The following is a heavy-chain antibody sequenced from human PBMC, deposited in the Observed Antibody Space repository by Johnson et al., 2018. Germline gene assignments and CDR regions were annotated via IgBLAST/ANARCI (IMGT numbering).Heavy chain of an antibody. D-gene: IGHD6-13*01. CDR3: VKGASAAGTRGAFDI. CDR1: GFSFRTYA. CDR2: ISAGGAST. V-gene: IGHV3-23*04. J-gene: IGHJ3*02. Sequence: EVRLVESGGGLVQPGGSLTLSCVASGFSFRTYAMNWVRQASGKGLEWVTHISAGGASTHYAGSGKGRFTISRDNSKNILFLQMNSLRAEDTAVYYWVKGASAAGTRGAFDIWGQGTMLTVSS.